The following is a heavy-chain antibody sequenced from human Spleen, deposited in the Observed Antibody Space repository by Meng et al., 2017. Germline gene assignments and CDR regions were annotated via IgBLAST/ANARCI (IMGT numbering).Heavy chain of an antibody. CDR3: ASYYYDSSALGYFQH. D-gene: IGHD3-22*01. CDR2: IYYRGST. CDR1: GGSVSSGRYY. Sequence: GPDLGGPPKTLPIPCMVSGGSVSSGRYYWSWIRQSPGKGLEWIGYIYYRGSTNYHPSLKSRVTISVDTSKNQFSLKLSSVTAADTAVYYCASYYYDSSALGYFQHWGQGTLVTVSS. J-gene: IGHJ1*01. V-gene: IGHV4-61*01.